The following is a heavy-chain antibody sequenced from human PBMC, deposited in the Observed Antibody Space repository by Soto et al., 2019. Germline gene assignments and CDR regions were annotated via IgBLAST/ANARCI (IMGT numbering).Heavy chain of an antibody. CDR1: GFSFSNFA. CDR3: AKDYASTWYWYFDP. J-gene: IGHJ5*02. Sequence: PGGSLRLSCAASGFSFSNFAISWVRQAPGTGLEWVSSISGSGDKTYYLDSVKGRFTISRDNSKSTLYLHMNSLGAEDTAVYFCAKDYASTWYWYFDPWGQGTLVTVSS. V-gene: IGHV3-23*01. CDR2: ISGSGDKT. D-gene: IGHD6-13*01.